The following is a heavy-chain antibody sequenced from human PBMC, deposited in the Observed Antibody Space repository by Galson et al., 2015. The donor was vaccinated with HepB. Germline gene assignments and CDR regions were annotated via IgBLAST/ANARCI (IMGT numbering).Heavy chain of an antibody. CDR1: GFSFTPTGVG. D-gene: IGHD3-10*01. J-gene: IGHJ4*02. CDR3: ARGSTSYLYLDS. V-gene: IGHV2-5*02. Sequence: PALVKPTQTLTLTCTFSGFSFTPTGVGVSWFRQPPGKALEWLAVIYWDDDKRYSPSLKSRLTVTKDTSRNQVVLTMTNMDPVDTATYFCARGSTSYLYLDSWGLGTLVTVSS. CDR2: IYWDDDK.